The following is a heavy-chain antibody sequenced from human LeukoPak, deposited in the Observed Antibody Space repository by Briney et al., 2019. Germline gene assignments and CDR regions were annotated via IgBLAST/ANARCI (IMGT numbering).Heavy chain of an antibody. CDR1: GFSFSSFW. CDR2: IKQYGSNQ. CDR3: ARFSRSIPVVF. D-gene: IGHD6-19*01. J-gene: IGHJ4*02. Sequence: GGSLRLSCAASGFSFSSFWMRWVRLAPGKGLEWVANIKQYGSNQQYVDTAKGRFTISRDNAQNSLYLQMTSLRAEDTAVYYCARFSRSIPVVFWGQGTLVTVSP. V-gene: IGHV3-7*01.